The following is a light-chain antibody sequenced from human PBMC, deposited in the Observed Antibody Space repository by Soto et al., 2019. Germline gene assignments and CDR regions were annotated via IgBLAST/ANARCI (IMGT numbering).Light chain of an antibody. CDR2: GNN. CDR1: TSNIGAGYD. J-gene: IGLJ1*01. Sequence: QPVLTQPPSVSGAPGQRVTISCTGSTSNIGAGYDVHWYHQLPGTAPKLLIYGNNNRPSGVPDRFSGSKSGTSASLAITGLQAEDEADYYCQSYDSSGYVFGTGTKVTVL. V-gene: IGLV1-40*01. CDR3: QSYDSSGYV.